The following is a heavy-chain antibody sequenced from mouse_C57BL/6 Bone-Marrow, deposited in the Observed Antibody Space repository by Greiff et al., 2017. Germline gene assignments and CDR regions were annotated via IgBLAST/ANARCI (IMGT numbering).Heavy chain of an antibody. Sequence: QVQLQQSGAELMKPGASVKLSCKATGYTFTGYWIEWVKQRPGHGLAWIGEILPGSGSTNYNEKLKGKATFTADTSSNTAYMQLSSLTTEDSAIYYCAREGPTVVAMRTYWYFDVWGTGTTVTVSS. D-gene: IGHD1-1*01. CDR1: GYTFTGYW. CDR3: AREGPTVVAMRTYWYFDV. V-gene: IGHV1-9*01. CDR2: ILPGSGST. J-gene: IGHJ1*03.